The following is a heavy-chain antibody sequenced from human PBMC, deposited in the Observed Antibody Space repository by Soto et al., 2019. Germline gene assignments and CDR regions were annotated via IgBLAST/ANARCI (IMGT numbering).Heavy chain of an antibody. J-gene: IGHJ4*02. CDR1: GYNFSAYY. Sequence: QVQLVQSGAEVKKPGASVKVSCQTSGYNFSAYYFNWVRQAAGQGPEWMGWLNPRNGQTGYVQKFRGRVTMTRDTSIATVYLELSRLTSEDTAIYFCARETVTSMVDYWGQGTLVTVSS. V-gene: IGHV1-8*01. D-gene: IGHD5-18*01. CDR2: LNPRNGQT. CDR3: ARETVTSMVDY.